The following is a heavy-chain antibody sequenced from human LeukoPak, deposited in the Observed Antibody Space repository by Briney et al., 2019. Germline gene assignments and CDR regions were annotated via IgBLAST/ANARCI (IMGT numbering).Heavy chain of an antibody. D-gene: IGHD6-13*01. CDR1: GLTFSSFG. CDR3: AKGEYSSSWYLGIY. J-gene: IGHJ4*02. Sequence: GGSLRLFCAASGLTFSSFGMSWVRQAPGKGLEWVSSISGNDGSTYYADSMRARFTISRDNSKNTLYLQMNSLRAEDTAVYYCAKGEYSSSWYLGIYWGQGTLVTVSS. CDR2: ISGNDGST. V-gene: IGHV3-23*01.